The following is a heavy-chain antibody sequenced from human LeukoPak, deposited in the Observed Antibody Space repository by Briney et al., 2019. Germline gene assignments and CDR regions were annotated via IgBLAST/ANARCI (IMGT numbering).Heavy chain of an antibody. V-gene: IGHV4-61*01. J-gene: IGHJ4*02. CDR3: AREYRNSSPDY. CDR2: IYYSGST. CDR1: GGSVSSGSYY. Sequence: SETLSLTCTVSGGSVSSGSYYWSWIRQPPGKGLEWIGYIYYSGSTNYNPSLKSRVTISVDTSKNQFSLKLSSVTAAETAVYYCAREYRNSSPDYWGQGTLVTVSS. D-gene: IGHD6-13*01.